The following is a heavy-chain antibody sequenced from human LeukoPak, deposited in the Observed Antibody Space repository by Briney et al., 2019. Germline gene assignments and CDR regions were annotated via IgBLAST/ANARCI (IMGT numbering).Heavy chain of an antibody. CDR3: AVWLMDTAIVKHSDY. Sequence: SVKVSCKASGGTFSSYAISWVRQAPGQGLEWMGSIIPIFGTANYAQKFQGRVTITTDESTSTAYMELSSLRSEDTAVYYCAVWLMDTAIVKHSDYWGQGTLVTVSS. CDR2: IIPIFGTA. CDR1: GGTFSSYA. V-gene: IGHV1-69*05. D-gene: IGHD5-18*01. J-gene: IGHJ4*02.